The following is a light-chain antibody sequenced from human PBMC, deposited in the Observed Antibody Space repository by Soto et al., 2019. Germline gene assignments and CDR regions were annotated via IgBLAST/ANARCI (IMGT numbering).Light chain of an antibody. V-gene: IGKV1-33*01. CDR3: QQYDDLPIT. CDR2: DVS. CDR1: QDISDN. J-gene: IGKJ5*01. Sequence: DIQMTQSPSSLSTSVGARVTITCQASQDISDNLNWYQQKQGKAPKIMISDVSNLETGVSSRFSGSGSGTDFTFTISSLQAEDVATYYCQQYDDLPITFGQGTRLEIK.